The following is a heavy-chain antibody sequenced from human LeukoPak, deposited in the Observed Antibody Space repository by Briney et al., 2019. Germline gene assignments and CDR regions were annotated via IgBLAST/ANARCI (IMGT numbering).Heavy chain of an antibody. J-gene: IGHJ4*02. CDR1: GYTFTSYG. CDR2: ISAYNGNT. D-gene: IGHD5-18*01. CDR3: AREGEEQLWLRGLDY. Sequence: GASVKVSCKASGYTFTSYGISWVRQAPGQGLEWMGWISAYNGNTNYARKLQGRVTMTTDTSTSTAYMELRNLRSDDTAVYYCAREGEEQLWLRGLDYWGQGTLVTVSS. V-gene: IGHV1-18*01.